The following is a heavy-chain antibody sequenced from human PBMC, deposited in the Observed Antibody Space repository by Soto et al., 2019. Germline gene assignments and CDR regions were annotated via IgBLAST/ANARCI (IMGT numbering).Heavy chain of an antibody. CDR1: GFTFSSYG. V-gene: IGHV3-33*01. CDR3: ARDQTLNWDPYYYGMDV. Sequence: QVQLVESGGGVVQPGRSLRLSCAASGFTFSSYGMHWVRQAPGKGLEWVAVIWYDGSNKYYADSVKGRFTISRDNSKNTLYRHMNSLRAEDTAVYYCARDQTLNWDPYYYGMDVWGQGTTVTVSS. CDR2: IWYDGSNK. D-gene: IGHD1-1*01. J-gene: IGHJ6*02.